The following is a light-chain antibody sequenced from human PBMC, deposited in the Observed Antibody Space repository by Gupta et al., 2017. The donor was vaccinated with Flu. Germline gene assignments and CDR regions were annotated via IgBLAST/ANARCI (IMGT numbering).Light chain of an antibody. J-gene: IGKJ1*01. CDR2: GAF. CDR1: QSVSTNN. Sequence: DIVLTQSPGTLSLSPGERATLSCTASQSVSTNNLAWYQQKPGQPPRLLIYGAFNRAAGTPNRFSGSGSGTDFTLTISRLEPEDFAVYYCQQYHTSRTFGQGTXVEI. CDR3: QQYHTSRT. V-gene: IGKV3-20*01.